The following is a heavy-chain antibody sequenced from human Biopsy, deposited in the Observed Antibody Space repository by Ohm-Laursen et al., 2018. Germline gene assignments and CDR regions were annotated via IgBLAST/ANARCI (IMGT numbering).Heavy chain of an antibody. CDR3: ARDPLNGHKHFDY. Sequence: VSVKVSCKASSYTFTDYNIHWMRQAPGQGLEWLGYINCKTGATNYAQKFQSTVTMTRDTSISTAYLALGSLRSADTAIYYCARDPLNGHKHFDYWGQGSLVTVSS. J-gene: IGHJ4*02. CDR2: INCKTGAT. V-gene: IGHV1-2*02. CDR1: SYTFTDYN. D-gene: IGHD2-8*01.